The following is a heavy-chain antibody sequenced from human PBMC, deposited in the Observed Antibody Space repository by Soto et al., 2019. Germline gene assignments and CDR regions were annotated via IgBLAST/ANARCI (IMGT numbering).Heavy chain of an antibody. Sequence: EVQLVESGGGLVKPGGSLRLSCAASGFTFSSYSMNWVRQAPGKGLEWVSSISSSSSYIYYADSVKGRFTISRDNAKNSLYLQMNSLIAEDTSVYYCAIERRRGFGWFDPWGHGTLVTVSS. CDR1: GFTFSSYS. D-gene: IGHD3-22*01. J-gene: IGHJ5*02. CDR2: ISSSSSYI. V-gene: IGHV3-21*01. CDR3: AIERRRGFGWFDP.